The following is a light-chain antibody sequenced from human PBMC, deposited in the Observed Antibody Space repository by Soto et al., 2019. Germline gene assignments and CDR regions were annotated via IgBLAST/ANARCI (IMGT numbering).Light chain of an antibody. CDR2: AAS. V-gene: IGKV1-39*01. J-gene: IGKJ5*01. CDR3: QQSYSTPRVT. Sequence: DIQMTQSPSSLSASVGDRVTITCRASQSISSYLNWYQQKPGKAPKLLINAASSLQSGVPSRFSGSGSGTDFTLTISSLQPEDFATYYCQQSYSTPRVTFGQGTRLE. CDR1: QSISSY.